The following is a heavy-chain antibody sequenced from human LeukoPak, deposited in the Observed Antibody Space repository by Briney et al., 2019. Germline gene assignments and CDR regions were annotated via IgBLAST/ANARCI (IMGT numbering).Heavy chain of an antibody. CDR3: ARVPDFIARPCDS. Sequence: SETLSLTCAVYGGSFSGNYWTLIRQAPGRGLEWIGESSPTGDITGYNPSLKGRATISVDSSKNQFSLKLTSVTAADTGVYYCARVPDFIARPCDSWGPGTLVTVSS. CDR2: SSPTGDIT. V-gene: IGHV4-34*01. J-gene: IGHJ5*02. CDR1: GGSFSGNY. D-gene: IGHD2-21*01.